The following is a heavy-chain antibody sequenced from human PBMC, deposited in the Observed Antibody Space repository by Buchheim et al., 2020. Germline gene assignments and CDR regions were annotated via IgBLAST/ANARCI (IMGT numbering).Heavy chain of an antibody. Sequence: QVQLQQWGAGLLKPSETLSLTCAVYGGSFSGYYWSWIRQPPGKGLEWIGEINHSGSTNYNPSLKSRVTISVDTSKNQFSLKLSSVTAADTAVYYCARSHALLLWFGESRPFDYWGQGTL. CDR3: ARSHALLLWFGESRPFDY. V-gene: IGHV4-34*01. CDR1: GGSFSGYY. D-gene: IGHD3-10*01. J-gene: IGHJ4*02. CDR2: INHSGST.